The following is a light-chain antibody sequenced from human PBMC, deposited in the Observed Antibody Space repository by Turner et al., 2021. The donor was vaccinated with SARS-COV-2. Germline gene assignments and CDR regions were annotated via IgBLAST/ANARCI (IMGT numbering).Light chain of an antibody. Sequence: EIVLTQSPGTLSLSPGETATLSCRASQSVPSNYLAWFQQRPGQAPRLLIYGASIRATGIPDRFSGSGSGTDFTLTISRLEPEDFAMYFCQQYGNSPRTFGQGTKLEIK. CDR1: QSVPSNY. V-gene: IGKV3-20*01. CDR2: GAS. J-gene: IGKJ2*01. CDR3: QQYGNSPRT.